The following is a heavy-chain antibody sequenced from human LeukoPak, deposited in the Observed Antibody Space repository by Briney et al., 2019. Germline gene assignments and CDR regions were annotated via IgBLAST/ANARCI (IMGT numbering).Heavy chain of an antibody. CDR2: IYYSGST. D-gene: IGHD3-3*01. CDR3: ARGELAITIFGVVEMGAFDI. CDR1: GGSMNNYY. Sequence: SETLSLTCTVSGGSMNNYYWSWIRQAPGKGLEWIGYIYYSGSTNYNPSLKSRVTISVDTSKNQFSLKLSSVTAADTAVYYCARGELAITIFGVVEMGAFDIWGQGTMVTVSS. V-gene: IGHV4-59*01. J-gene: IGHJ3*02.